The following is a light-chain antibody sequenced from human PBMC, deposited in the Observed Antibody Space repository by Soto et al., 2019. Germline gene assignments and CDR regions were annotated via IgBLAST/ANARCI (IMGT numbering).Light chain of an antibody. CDR3: QHYNNWPRT. CDR1: QSVSSN. J-gene: IGKJ1*01. CDR2: GAS. V-gene: IGKV3-15*01. Sequence: EIVMTQSPATLSVSPGERATLACRASQSVSSNLAWYQQKPGQAPSLLIYGASTRATGIPARFSGSGSGTSFALTTSSLQYEDFSVYYCQHYNNWPRTFGQATKVEIK.